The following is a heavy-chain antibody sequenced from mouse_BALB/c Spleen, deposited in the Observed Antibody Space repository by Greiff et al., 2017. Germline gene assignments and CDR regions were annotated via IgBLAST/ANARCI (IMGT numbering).Heavy chain of an antibody. Sequence: VQLQQSGAELVKPGASVKLSCTASGFNIKDTYMHWVKQRPEQGLEWIGMIDPANGNTKYDPKFQGKATITADTSSNTAYLQLSRLTSEDTAVYYCARYGNGVLDYWGQGTTLTVSS. CDR1: GFNIKDTY. D-gene: IGHD2-1*01. CDR3: ARYGNGVLDY. CDR2: IDPANGNT. J-gene: IGHJ2*01. V-gene: IGHV14-3*02.